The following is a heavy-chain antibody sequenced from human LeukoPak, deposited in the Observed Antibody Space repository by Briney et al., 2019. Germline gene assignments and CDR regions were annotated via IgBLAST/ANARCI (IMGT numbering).Heavy chain of an antibody. D-gene: IGHD4-23*01. J-gene: IGHJ4*02. Sequence: GGSLRLSCAASGFTFSDYYMSWIRQAPGKGLEWVSYISSSGSTISYADSVKGRFTISRDNAKNSLYLQMNSLRAEDTAVYYCARAERWYYFDYWGQGTLVTVSS. CDR2: ISSSGSTI. V-gene: IGHV3-11*04. CDR1: GFTFSDYY. CDR3: ARAERWYYFDY.